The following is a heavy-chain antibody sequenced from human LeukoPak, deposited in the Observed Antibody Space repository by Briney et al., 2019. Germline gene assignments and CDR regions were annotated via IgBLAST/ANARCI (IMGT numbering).Heavy chain of an antibody. Sequence: GGSLRLSCAASGFTFSSFWMHWVRQVPAKGLEWVSRITPDGDGSSYAASVQGRFTISRDNAKDTVYLQMSNLRAEDTALYYCARDPNNYDSHLGQGTLVTVSS. CDR1: GFTFSSFW. CDR2: ITPDGDGS. V-gene: IGHV3-74*01. D-gene: IGHD3-22*01. J-gene: IGHJ4*02. CDR3: ARDPNNYDSH.